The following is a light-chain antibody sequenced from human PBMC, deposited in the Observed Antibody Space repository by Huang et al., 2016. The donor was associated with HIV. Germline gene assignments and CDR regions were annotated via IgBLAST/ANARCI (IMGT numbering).Light chain of an antibody. V-gene: IGKV1-5*03. CDR3: QYGKT. Sequence: DIQMTQSPSTLSAFVGDRLTTTCRASQNISSWLAWYQQKPGKAPRLLIYEISSLESGVPSRFSGSGSGTEFTLAISGLQPDDIGTYYCQYGKTFGQGSKVEVK. CDR1: QNISSW. CDR2: EIS. J-gene: IGKJ1*01.